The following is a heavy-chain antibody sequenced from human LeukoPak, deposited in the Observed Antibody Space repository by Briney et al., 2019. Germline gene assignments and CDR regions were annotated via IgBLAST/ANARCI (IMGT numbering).Heavy chain of an antibody. V-gene: IGHV1-8*01. CDR3: ARMSERAYYDYVWGSYRYYWFDP. Sequence: RASVKGSCKASGYTFTSYDINWVRQATGQGLEWMGWMNPNSGNTGYAQKFQGRVTMTRNTSISTAYMELSSLRSEDTAVYYCARMSERAYYDYVWGSYRYYWFDPWGQGTLVTVSS. D-gene: IGHD3-16*02. CDR1: GYTFTSYD. CDR2: MNPNSGNT. J-gene: IGHJ5*02.